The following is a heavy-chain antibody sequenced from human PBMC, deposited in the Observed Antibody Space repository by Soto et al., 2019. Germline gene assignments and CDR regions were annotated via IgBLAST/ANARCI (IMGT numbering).Heavy chain of an antibody. V-gene: IGHV3-23*01. D-gene: IGHD1-26*01. J-gene: IGHJ6*02. CDR2: ISGTGGST. Sequence: EVQLLESGGGLIQPGGSLRLSCAASGFTFSSYAMSWVRQAPGKGLEWVSAISGTGGSTYYADSVKGRFTISRDNSKNALDLQMNSLRAEDTAVYYCAKDSPLKGNEWEPSNDYGMDVWGQGTTVTVSS. CDR1: GFTFSSYA. CDR3: AKDSPLKGNEWEPSNDYGMDV.